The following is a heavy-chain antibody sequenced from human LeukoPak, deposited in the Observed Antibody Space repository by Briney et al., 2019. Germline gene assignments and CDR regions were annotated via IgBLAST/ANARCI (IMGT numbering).Heavy chain of an antibody. D-gene: IGHD3-3*01. CDR2: INPNSGGT. J-gene: IGHJ6*03. V-gene: IGHV1-2*02. CDR3: ARDSARHITIFGVVIEGYMDV. CDR1: GYTFTGYY. Sequence: ASVKVSCKASGYTFTGYYMHWVRQAPGQGLEWMGWINPNSGGTNYAQKFQGRVTMTTDTSVSTAYMELSRLRSDDTAVLYCARDSARHITIFGVVIEGYMDVWGKGTTVTVSS.